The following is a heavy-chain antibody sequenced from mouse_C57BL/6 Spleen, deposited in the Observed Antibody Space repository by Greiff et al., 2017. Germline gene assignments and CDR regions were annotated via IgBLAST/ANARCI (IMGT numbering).Heavy chain of an antibody. V-gene: IGHV3-6*01. D-gene: IGHD1-1*01. CDR1: GYSITSGYY. J-gene: IGHJ3*01. CDR2: ISYDGSN. Sequence: EVKLVESGPGLVKPSQSLSLTCSVTGYSITSGYYWNWIRQFPGNKLEWMGYISYDGSNNYNPSLKNRISITRDTSKNQFFLKLNSVTTEDTATXYCARDSLYYYGSSGAYWGQGTLVTVSA. CDR3: ARDSLYYYGSSGAY.